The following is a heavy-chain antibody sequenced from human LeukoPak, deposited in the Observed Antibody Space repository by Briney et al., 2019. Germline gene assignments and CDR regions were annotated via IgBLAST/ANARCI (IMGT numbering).Heavy chain of an antibody. V-gene: IGHV3-23*01. CDR1: GFNFGGYS. CDR2: ISGSGGST. J-gene: IGHJ5*02. CDR3: AKIRLRNYYDSSGPLDP. D-gene: IGHD3-22*01. Sequence: QSGGSLRLSCAASGFNFGGYSMTWVRQAPGKGLEWVSAISGSGGSTYYADSVKGRFTISRDNSKNTLYLQMNSLRAEDTAVYYCAKIRLRNYYDSSGPLDPWGQGTLVTVSS.